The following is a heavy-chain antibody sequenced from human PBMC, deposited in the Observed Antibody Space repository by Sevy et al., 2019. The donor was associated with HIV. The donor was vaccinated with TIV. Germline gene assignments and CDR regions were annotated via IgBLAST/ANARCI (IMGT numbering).Heavy chain of an antibody. D-gene: IGHD6-19*01. CDR2: ISGFGGST. V-gene: IGHV3-23*01. CDR1: EFTLKNYA. Sequence: GGSLRLSCAASEFTLKNYAMNWVRQGPGKGLEWVSSISGFGGSTYYSDSVKGRFTISRDNSKNTLYLQMDSLRAEDTAAYYCAREKGSGWPNWFDPWGQGTLVTVSS. CDR3: AREKGSGWPNWFDP. J-gene: IGHJ5*02.